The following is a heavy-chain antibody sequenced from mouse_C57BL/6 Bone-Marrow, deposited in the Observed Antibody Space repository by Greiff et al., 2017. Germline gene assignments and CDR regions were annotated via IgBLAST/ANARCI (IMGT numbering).Heavy chain of an antibody. Sequence: EVMLVESGGGLVKPGGSLKLSCAASGFTFSSYAMSWVRQTPEKRLEWVATISDGGSYTYYPDNVKGRFTISKDNAKNNLYLQISHLNSEDTAMYYSARGDGYPYAMDYWGQGTSVTVSS. V-gene: IGHV5-4*03. J-gene: IGHJ4*01. CDR3: ARGDGYPYAMDY. D-gene: IGHD2-3*01. CDR1: GFTFSSYA. CDR2: ISDGGSYT.